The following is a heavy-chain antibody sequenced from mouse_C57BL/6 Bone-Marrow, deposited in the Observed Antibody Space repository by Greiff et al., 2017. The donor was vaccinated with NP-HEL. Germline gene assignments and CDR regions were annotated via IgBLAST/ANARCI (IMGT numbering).Heavy chain of an antibody. J-gene: IGHJ2*01. Sequence: EVMLVESGGGLVKPGGSLKLSCAASGFTFSDYGMHWVRQAPEKGLEWVAYISSGSSTIYYADTVKGRFTISRDNAKNTLFLQMTSLRSEDTAMYYCARPDYYGSSYHFDYWGQGTTLTVSS. CDR1: GFTFSDYG. CDR2: ISSGSSTI. V-gene: IGHV5-17*01. D-gene: IGHD1-1*01. CDR3: ARPDYYGSSYHFDY.